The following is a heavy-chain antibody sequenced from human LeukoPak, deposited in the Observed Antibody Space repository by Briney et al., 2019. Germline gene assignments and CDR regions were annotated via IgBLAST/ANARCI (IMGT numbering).Heavy chain of an antibody. Sequence: GGSLKLSCAASGFTFSDYYMSWIRQAPGKGLEWVSYISSSSSYTNYADSVKGRFTISRDNAKNSLYLQMNSLRAEDTAVCYSASRGYSYGPPDYWGQGTLVTVSS. V-gene: IGHV3-11*06. CDR1: GFTFSDYY. D-gene: IGHD5-18*01. CDR2: ISSSSSYT. CDR3: ASRGYSYGPPDY. J-gene: IGHJ4*02.